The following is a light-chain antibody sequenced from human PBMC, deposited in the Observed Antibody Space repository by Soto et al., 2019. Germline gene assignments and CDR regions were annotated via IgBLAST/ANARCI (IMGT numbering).Light chain of an antibody. Sequence: QSVLTQSPSASASLGASVKLTCTLSSGHSSYAIAWHQQQPEKGPRYLMKVNSDGSHIKGDGIPDRFSGSSSGAERYLTISSLQSEDEADYDCQIWGIGILVVFGGGTKLTVL. CDR3: QIWGIGILVV. V-gene: IGLV4-69*01. CDR2: VNSDGSH. J-gene: IGLJ2*01. CDR1: SGHSSYA.